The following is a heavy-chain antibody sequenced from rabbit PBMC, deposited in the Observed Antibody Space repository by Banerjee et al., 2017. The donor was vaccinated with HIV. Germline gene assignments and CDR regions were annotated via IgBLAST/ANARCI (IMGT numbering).Heavy chain of an antibody. CDR3: ARDGGRSVYTQYYFNL. V-gene: IGHV1S43*01. CDR2: IYTDSGSA. D-gene: IGHD8-1*01. CDR1: GFSFSNKYV. Sequence: QEQLEESGGGLVKPEGSLTLTCKASGFSFSNKYVMCWVRQAPGKGLEWIGCIYTDSGSAWYASWAKGRFTITRSTSLNTVTLQMTSLTAADTATYFCARDGGRSVYTQYYFNLWGPGTLVTVS. J-gene: IGHJ4*01.